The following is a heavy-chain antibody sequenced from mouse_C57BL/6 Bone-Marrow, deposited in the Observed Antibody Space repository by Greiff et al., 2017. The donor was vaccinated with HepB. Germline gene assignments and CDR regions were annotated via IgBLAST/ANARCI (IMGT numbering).Heavy chain of an antibody. Sequence: QVQLKQSGAELVKPGASVKMSCKASGYTFTSYWITWVKQRPGQGLEWIGDIYPGSGSTNYNEKFKSKATLTVDTSSSTAYMQLSSLTSEDSAVYYCARAGVPNYYGSMDYWGQGTSVTVSS. J-gene: IGHJ4*01. CDR3: ARAGVPNYYGSMDY. V-gene: IGHV1-55*01. CDR1: GYTFTSYW. CDR2: IYPGSGST. D-gene: IGHD1-1*01.